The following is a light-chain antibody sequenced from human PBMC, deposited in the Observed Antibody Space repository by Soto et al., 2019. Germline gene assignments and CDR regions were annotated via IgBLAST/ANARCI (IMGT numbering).Light chain of an antibody. J-gene: IGKJ1*01. Sequence: VLTQSPATLSLSLGERATLSCSASHNIGTYLGWYQHKPGQAPTLLIYDTSNRAAGIPARFSGSGSETDFTLTISSLEPEDFAVYYCQQRANWPRTFGQGTKVEFK. CDR2: DTS. V-gene: IGKV3-11*01. CDR3: QQRANWPRT. CDR1: HNIGTY.